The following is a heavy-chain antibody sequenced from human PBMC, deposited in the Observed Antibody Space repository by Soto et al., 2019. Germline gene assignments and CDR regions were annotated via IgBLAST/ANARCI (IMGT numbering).Heavy chain of an antibody. J-gene: IGHJ4*02. CDR3: ATGPYYYDSSGYSDY. Sequence: ASVKVSCKVSGYTLTELSMHWVRQAPGKGLEWMGGFDPEDGETIYAQKFQGRVTMTEDTSTDTAYMELSSLRSEDTAVYYCATGPYYYDSSGYSDYWGQGTLVTVS. CDR1: GYTLTELS. V-gene: IGHV1-24*01. D-gene: IGHD3-22*01. CDR2: FDPEDGET.